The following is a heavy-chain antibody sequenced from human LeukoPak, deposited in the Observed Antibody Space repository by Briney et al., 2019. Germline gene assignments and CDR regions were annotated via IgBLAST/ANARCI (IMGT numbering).Heavy chain of an antibody. J-gene: IGHJ4*02. Sequence: GGSLRLSCAASGFTFSNYWMHWVRQAPGKGLVWVSRINSDGINTSYADSVRGRFTISRDNAKNTLNLQMNSLRAEDTAVYYCARDGVPGAVAVNEYYFDYWGQGTLVTVSS. CDR2: INSDGINT. D-gene: IGHD6-19*01. V-gene: IGHV3-74*01. CDR3: ARDGVPGAVAVNEYYFDY. CDR1: GFTFSNYW.